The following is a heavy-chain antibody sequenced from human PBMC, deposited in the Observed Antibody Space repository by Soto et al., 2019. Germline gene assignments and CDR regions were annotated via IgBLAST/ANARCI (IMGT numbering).Heavy chain of an antibody. Sequence: PGGSLRLSCAAFGFTFSNYAMHWVRQAPGKGLEWVAVISYDERDKYYADSVRGRITISRDNSEKVVSLQMNSLRGEDTAVYYCARDNYGMDVWGQGTTVTVSS. CDR2: ISYDERDK. CDR3: ARDNYGMDV. CDR1: GFTFSNYA. V-gene: IGHV3-30*04. J-gene: IGHJ6*02.